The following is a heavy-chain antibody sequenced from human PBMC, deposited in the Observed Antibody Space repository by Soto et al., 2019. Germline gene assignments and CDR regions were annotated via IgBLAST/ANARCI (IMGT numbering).Heavy chain of an antibody. CDR3: ARWRRSLRYFEWSQSDY. J-gene: IGHJ4*02. Sequence: SVKVSCKASGGTFSSYAISWVRQAPGQGLEWMGGIIPIFGTANYAQKFQGRVTITADESTSTAYMELSSLRSEDTAVYYCARWRRSLRYFEWSQSDYWGQRTLVTVSS. CDR2: IIPIFGTA. D-gene: IGHD3-9*01. V-gene: IGHV1-69*13. CDR1: GGTFSSYA.